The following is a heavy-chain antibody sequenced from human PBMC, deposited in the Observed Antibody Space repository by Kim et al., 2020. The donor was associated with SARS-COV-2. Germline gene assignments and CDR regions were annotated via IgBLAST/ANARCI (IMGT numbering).Heavy chain of an antibody. Sequence: ASVKVSCKTSGYTFTVYFMHWVRQAPGQGLEWIGRINPINGATDYAQKFQGRVTLTRDTSITTAYMELSSLRSDDTAVYYCARDVAEIIVADVDVWGQGTTVTVSS. CDR1: GYTFTVYF. CDR2: INPINGAT. V-gene: IGHV1-2*06. CDR3: ARDVAEIIVADVDV. D-gene: IGHD5-12*01. J-gene: IGHJ6*02.